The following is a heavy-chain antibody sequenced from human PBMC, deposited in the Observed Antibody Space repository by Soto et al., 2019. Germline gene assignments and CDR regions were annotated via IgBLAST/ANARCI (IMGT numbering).Heavy chain of an antibody. CDR2: IYYSGST. J-gene: IGHJ3*02. V-gene: IGHV4-39*01. CDR3: ARPETTVINAFDI. Sequence: SETLSLTCTVSGGSISSSSYYWGWIRQPPGKGLEWIGSIYYSGSTYYNPSLKSRVTISVDTSKNQFSLKLSSVTAADTAVYYCARPETTVINAFDIWGQGTMVTVSS. D-gene: IGHD4-17*01. CDR1: GGSISSSSYY.